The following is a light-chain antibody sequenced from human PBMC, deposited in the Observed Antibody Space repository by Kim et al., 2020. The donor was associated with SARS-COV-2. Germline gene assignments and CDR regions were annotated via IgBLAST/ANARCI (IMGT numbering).Light chain of an antibody. V-gene: IGKV1-33*01. CDR3: QQYDNTPCT. CDR2: DAS. Sequence: ASVGDRVTITCQASQDITKYVSWYQQKPGRAPKLLIYDASKLETGVPSRFSGSGSGTDFTLTISSLQPEDFATFYCQQYDNTPCTFGQGTKVDIK. J-gene: IGKJ2*02. CDR1: QDITKY.